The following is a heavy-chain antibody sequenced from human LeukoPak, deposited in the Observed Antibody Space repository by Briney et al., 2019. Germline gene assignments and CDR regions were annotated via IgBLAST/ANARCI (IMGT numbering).Heavy chain of an antibody. CDR3: ATGGGPYSSSWYFDL. D-gene: IGHD6-13*01. V-gene: IGHV6-1*01. CDR1: GDSVSSDSAA. J-gene: IGHJ2*01. Sequence: SQTLSLTCAISGDSVSSDSAAWNWIRQSPSRGLEWLGRTYYRSKWYNDYAVSVKGRITINPDTSKNQFSLQLDSVTPEDTAVYYCATGGGPYSSSWYFDLWGRGTPVTVSS. CDR2: TYYRSKWYN.